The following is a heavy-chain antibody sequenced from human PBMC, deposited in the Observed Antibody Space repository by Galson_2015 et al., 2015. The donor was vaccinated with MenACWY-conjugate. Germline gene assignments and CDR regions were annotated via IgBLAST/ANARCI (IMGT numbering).Heavy chain of an antibody. CDR3: ARDQYGSGRYCGY. CDR1: GFTFSSYA. D-gene: IGHD6-19*01. V-gene: IGHV3-23*01. Sequence: SLRLSCAASGFTFSSYAMSWVRQAPGKGLEWVSAISGSSGSTYYADSVKGRFTISRDNSKNTLYLQMNSLRAEDTAVYYCARDQYGSGRYCGYWGQGTLVTVSS. CDR2: ISGSSGST. J-gene: IGHJ4*02.